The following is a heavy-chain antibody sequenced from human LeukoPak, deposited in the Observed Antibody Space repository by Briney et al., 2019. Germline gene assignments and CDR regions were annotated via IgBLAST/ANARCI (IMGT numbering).Heavy chain of an antibody. CDR3: ARVWCSSTSCYVRAHPTHDY. D-gene: IGHD2-2*01. J-gene: IGHJ4*02. Sequence: GASVKVSCKASGYTFTSYGISWVRQAPGQGLEWMGWISAYNGNTNYAQKLQGRVTMTTDTSTSTAYMELRSLRSDDTAVYYCARVWCSSTSCYVRAHPTHDYWGQGTLVTVSS. CDR1: GYTFTSYG. CDR2: ISAYNGNT. V-gene: IGHV1-18*01.